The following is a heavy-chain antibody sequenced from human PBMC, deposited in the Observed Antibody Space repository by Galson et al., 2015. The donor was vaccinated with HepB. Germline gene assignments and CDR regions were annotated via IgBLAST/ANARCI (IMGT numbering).Heavy chain of an antibody. J-gene: IGHJ4*02. CDR3: AKARTLEWELLGGFDY. Sequence: SLRLSCAASGFTFSSYGMHWVRQAPGKGLEWVAVISYDGSNKYYADSVKGRFIISRDNSKNTLYLQMNSLRAEDTAVYYCAKARTLEWELLGGFDYWGQGTLVTVSS. V-gene: IGHV3-30*18. D-gene: IGHD1-26*01. CDR2: ISYDGSNK. CDR1: GFTFSSYG.